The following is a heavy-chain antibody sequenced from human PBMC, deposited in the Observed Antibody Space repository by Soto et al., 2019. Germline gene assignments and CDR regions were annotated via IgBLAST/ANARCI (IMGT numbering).Heavy chain of an antibody. D-gene: IGHD6-13*01. Sequence: SGGTFSSYAISWVRQAPGQGLEWMGGIIPSFGTANYAQKFQGRVTSTADNSTSTAYMELSSLRSEDTAVFFFQAAVGIRDCSTVTAFLLNRSSDL. J-gene: IGHJ2*01. V-gene: IGHV1-69*06. CDR3: QAAVGIRDCSTVTAFLLNRSSDL. CDR1: GGTFSSYA. CDR2: IIPSFGTA.